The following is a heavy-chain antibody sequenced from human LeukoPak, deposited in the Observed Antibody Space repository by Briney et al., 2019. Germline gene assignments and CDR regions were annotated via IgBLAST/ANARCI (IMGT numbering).Heavy chain of an antibody. J-gene: IGHJ4*02. D-gene: IGHD2-15*01. CDR3: ARLHCSGGSCYVDY. CDR2: IYYSGST. Sequence: PSGTLSLTCTVSGGSISSYYWSWIRQPPGKGLEWIGYIYYSGSTNYNPSLKSRVTISVDTSKNQFSLKLSSVTAADTAVYYCARLHCSGGSCYVDYWGQGTLVTVSS. CDR1: GGSISSYY. V-gene: IGHV4-59*08.